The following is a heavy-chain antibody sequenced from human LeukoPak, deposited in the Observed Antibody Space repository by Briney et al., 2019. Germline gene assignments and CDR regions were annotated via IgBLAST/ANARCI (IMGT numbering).Heavy chain of an antibody. CDR1: GFTFSSYG. CDR3: AKDFSVYYYDSRVLDY. Sequence: GRSLRLSCAASGFTFSSYGMHWVRQAPGKGLEWVAVISYDGSNKYYADSVKGRFTISRDNSKNTLYLQMNSLRAEDTAVYYCAKDFSVYYYDSRVLDYWGQGTLVTVSS. J-gene: IGHJ4*02. V-gene: IGHV3-30*18. D-gene: IGHD3-22*01. CDR2: ISYDGSNK.